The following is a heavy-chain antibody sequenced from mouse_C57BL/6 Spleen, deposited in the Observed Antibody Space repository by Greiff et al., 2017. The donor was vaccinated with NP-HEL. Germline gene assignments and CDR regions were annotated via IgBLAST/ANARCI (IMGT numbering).Heavy chain of an antibody. D-gene: IGHD1-1*02. CDR3: TRPGGTVLTRYFDY. J-gene: IGHJ2*01. CDR2: IDPETGGT. V-gene: IGHV1-15*01. CDR1: GYTFTDYE. Sequence: SGAELVRPGASVTLSCKASGYTFTDYEMHWVKQTPVHGLEWIGAIDPETGGTAYNQKFKGKAILTADKSSSTAYMELRSLTSEDSAVYYCTRPGGTVLTRYFDYWGQGTTLTVSS.